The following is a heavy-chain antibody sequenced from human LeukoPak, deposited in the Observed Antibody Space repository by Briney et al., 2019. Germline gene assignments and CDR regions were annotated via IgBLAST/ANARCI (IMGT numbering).Heavy chain of an antibody. CDR1: GGSISSYY. Sequence: SETLSLTCTVSGGSISSYYWSWLRQPPGKGLEWIGYIYYSGTTNYNPSLKSRVTISVDTSKNQFSLNLISVTAADTAVYFCARGRGGGGSSNNWFDPWGQGTLVTVS. V-gene: IGHV4-59*12. D-gene: IGHD2-15*01. CDR3: ARGRGGGGSSNNWFDP. J-gene: IGHJ5*02. CDR2: IYYSGTT.